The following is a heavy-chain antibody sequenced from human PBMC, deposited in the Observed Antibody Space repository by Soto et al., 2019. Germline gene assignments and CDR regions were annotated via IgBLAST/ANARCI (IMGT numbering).Heavy chain of an antibody. V-gene: IGHV1-46*01. CDR1: GYTFTRYY. D-gene: IGHD5-18*01. CDR2: INHSGGST. Sequence: QVQLVQSGAEVKKPGASVKVSCKASGYTFTRYYMHWVRQAPGQGLECMGIINHSGGSTSYAQRFQGRVPMTRDTSKSTVYMELSSLRSDDTAVYYCARGRARGYSYDSWFDPWGQGTLVTVSS. CDR3: ARGRARGYSYDSWFDP. J-gene: IGHJ5*02.